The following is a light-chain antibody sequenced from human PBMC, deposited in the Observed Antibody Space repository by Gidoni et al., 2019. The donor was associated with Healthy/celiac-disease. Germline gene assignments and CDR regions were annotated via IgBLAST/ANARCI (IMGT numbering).Light chain of an antibody. V-gene: IGKV1-33*01. Sequence: ILMTQSPSSLSASVGDRVTITCQASQDISNYLNWYQQKPGKAPKLLIYDASNLETGVPSRFSGSGSGTDFTFTISSLQPEDIATYYCQQYDNLPLTFGGGTKVEI. J-gene: IGKJ4*02. CDR1: QDISNY. CDR3: QQYDNLPLT. CDR2: DAS.